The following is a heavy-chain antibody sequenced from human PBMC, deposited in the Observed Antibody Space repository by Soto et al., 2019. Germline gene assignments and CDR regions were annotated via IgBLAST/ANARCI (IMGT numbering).Heavy chain of an antibody. D-gene: IGHD3-3*01. CDR3: ARAYDFWSGYLRIPFDY. J-gene: IGHJ4*02. V-gene: IGHV4-59*01. CDR1: GGSISNYY. Sequence: SETLSLTCTVSGGSISNYYWSWIRQPPGKGLEWIGYIYYSGSTNYNPSLKSRVTISVDTSKNQFSLKLSSVTAADTAVYYCARAYDFWSGYLRIPFDYWGQGTLVTVSS. CDR2: IYYSGST.